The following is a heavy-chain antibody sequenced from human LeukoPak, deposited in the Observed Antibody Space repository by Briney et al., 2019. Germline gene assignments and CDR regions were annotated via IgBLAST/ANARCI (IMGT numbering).Heavy chain of an antibody. Sequence: ASVKVSCKASGYTFTGYYMHWVRQAPGQGLEWMGWINPNSGGTNYAQKFQGRVTMTRDTSISTAYMELSRLRSDDTAVYYCARLLYSSSCYFDSWGQGTLVTVSS. D-gene: IGHD6-13*01. CDR1: GYTFTGYY. J-gene: IGHJ4*02. CDR2: INPNSGGT. V-gene: IGHV1-2*02. CDR3: ARLLYSSSCYFDS.